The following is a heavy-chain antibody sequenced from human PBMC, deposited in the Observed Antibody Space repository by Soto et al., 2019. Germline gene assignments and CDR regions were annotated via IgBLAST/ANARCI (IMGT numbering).Heavy chain of an antibody. CDR3: ARVGVGTTFAYYYGMDV. CDR2: LSAYNGNT. CDR1: GYTFTTYG. V-gene: IGHV1-18*01. Sequence: QVQLVQSGAEVKKPGASVKVSCKASGYTFTTYGINWVRQAPGQGLEWMGWLSAYNGNTNYAQKLQGRVTMTTDTTTSTGYMELRSLRSDDTAVYYCARVGVGTTFAYYYGMDVWGQGTTVTVSS. J-gene: IGHJ6*02. D-gene: IGHD1-1*01.